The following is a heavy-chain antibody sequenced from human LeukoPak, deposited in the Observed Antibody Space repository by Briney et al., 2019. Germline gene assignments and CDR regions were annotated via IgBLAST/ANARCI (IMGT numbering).Heavy chain of an antibody. CDR1: GGTFSSYA. Sequence: SVKVSCKASGGTFSSYAISWVRQAPGQGLEWMGRIIPILGIANYAQKFQGRVTITADKSTSTAYMELSSLRSEDTAVYYCARDIDNGSYYPFDYWGQGTLVTVSS. CDR3: ARDIDNGSYYPFDY. CDR2: IIPILGIA. D-gene: IGHD1-26*01. V-gene: IGHV1-69*04. J-gene: IGHJ4*02.